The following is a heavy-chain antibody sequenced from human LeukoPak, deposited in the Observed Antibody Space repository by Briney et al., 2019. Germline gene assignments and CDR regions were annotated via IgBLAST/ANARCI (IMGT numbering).Heavy chain of an antibody. CDR2: INPSGGST. D-gene: IGHD3-22*01. CDR1: GGTFSSYA. J-gene: IGHJ4*02. Sequence: ASVKVSCKASGGTFSSYAISWVRQAPGQGLEWMGIINPSGGSTSYAQKFQGRVTMTRDTSTSTVYMELSSLRSEDTAVYYCARSQGVVITDFDYWGQGTLVTVSS. V-gene: IGHV1-46*01. CDR3: ARSQGVVITDFDY.